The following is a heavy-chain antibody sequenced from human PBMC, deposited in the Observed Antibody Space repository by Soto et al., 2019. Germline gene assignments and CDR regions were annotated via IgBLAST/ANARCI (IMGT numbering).Heavy chain of an antibody. J-gene: IGHJ6*02. CDR2: IKYDGSEK. CDR3: VRKGELELRGYYYGMDV. CDR1: GFTFSIYW. V-gene: IGHV3-7*01. Sequence: GGSLRLSCPASGFTFSIYWMSWVRQAPGKGLEWVANIKYDGSEKYYVDSVKGRFTISRDNAKNLLSLQMNSLRVEDTAVYYCVRKGELELRGYYYGMDVWGHGTTVTVSS. D-gene: IGHD1-26*01.